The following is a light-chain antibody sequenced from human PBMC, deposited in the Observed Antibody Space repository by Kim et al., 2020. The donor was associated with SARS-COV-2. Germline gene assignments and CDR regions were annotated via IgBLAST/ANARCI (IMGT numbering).Light chain of an antibody. CDR3: SSYTSSSTYV. J-gene: IGLJ1*01. CDR1: SSDVDGYNY. CDR2: DVS. Sequence: SALTQPASVSGSPGQSITISCTGTSSDVDGYNYVSWYQQHPGKAPKLMIYDVSKRPSGVSNRFSGSKSGNTASLTISGLQAEDEADYYCSSYTSSSTYVFGTGTKVTVL. V-gene: IGLV2-14*01.